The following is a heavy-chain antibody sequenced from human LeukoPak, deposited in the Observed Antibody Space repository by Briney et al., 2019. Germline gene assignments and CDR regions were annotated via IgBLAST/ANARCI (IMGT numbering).Heavy chain of an antibody. Sequence: PGGSLRLSCAASGFTFSSYDMNWVRQAPGKGLEWISYISSGGSSIYYADSVKGGFTISNDNDKNSLYLHMNSLRAEDTAVYYCARDNGDSSDYWGQGTLVTVSS. V-gene: IGHV3-48*03. CDR1: GFTFSSYD. J-gene: IGHJ4*02. CDR3: ARDNGDSSDY. CDR2: ISSGGSSI. D-gene: IGHD4-17*01.